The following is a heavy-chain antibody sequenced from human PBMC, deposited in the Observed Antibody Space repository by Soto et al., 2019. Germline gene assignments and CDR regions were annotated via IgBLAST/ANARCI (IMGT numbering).Heavy chain of an antibody. CDR3: ARARAAAGHYYYGMDV. CDR2: IIPIFGTT. J-gene: IGHJ6*02. Sequence: GASLKVSCKASGGTFSSYAISWVRQAPGQGLEWMGGIIPIFGTTNYAQKFQGRVTITADESTSTAYMELSSLRSEDTAVYYCARARAAAGHYYYGMDVWGQGTTVTVSS. D-gene: IGHD6-13*01. CDR1: GGTFSSYA. V-gene: IGHV1-69*13.